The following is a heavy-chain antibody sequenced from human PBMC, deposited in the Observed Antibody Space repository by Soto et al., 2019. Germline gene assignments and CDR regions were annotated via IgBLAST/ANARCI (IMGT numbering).Heavy chain of an antibody. J-gene: IGHJ4*02. Sequence: EVQLVESGGGLAQPGRSLRLSCVASGFIFEDYDMHWVRQVPGKGLEWVSSNSSNSGAIKYADSVKGRFTLSRDNAKNSMYLEMNSLRVEDTAFYFCVKGTFSSSKVIFDYWGQGTLVTVSS. D-gene: IGHD6-6*01. V-gene: IGHV3-9*01. CDR1: GFIFEDYD. CDR2: NSSNSGAI. CDR3: VKGTFSSSKVIFDY.